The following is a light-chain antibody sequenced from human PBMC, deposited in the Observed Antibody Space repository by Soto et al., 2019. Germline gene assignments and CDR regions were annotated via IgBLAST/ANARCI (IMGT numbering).Light chain of an antibody. V-gene: IGLV1-44*01. CDR2: SNN. CDR1: NSNIGSHA. J-gene: IGLJ1*01. Sequence: QSALTQPPSASGSPGQRVTISCSGSNSNIGSHAVNWYQQLPGTAPTLLIYSNNERPSGVPDRFSGSKSGTSASLAISGLQSEDEADYYCAAWDGSLNGYVFGTGTKLTVL. CDR3: AAWDGSLNGYV.